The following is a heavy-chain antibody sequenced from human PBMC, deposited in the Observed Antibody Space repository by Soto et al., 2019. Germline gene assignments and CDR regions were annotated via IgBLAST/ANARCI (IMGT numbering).Heavy chain of an antibody. Sequence: QVQLVESGGGLVKPGGSLRLSCAASGFTFSDYYMSWIRQAPGKGLEWVSYISSSGSTIYYADSVKGRFTISRDNAKNSLYLQMNSLRAEDTAVYYCARDIAPHIDFWSGYYKGNDAFDIWGQGTMVTVSS. CDR2: ISSSGSTI. CDR1: GFTFSDYY. V-gene: IGHV3-11*01. D-gene: IGHD3-3*01. CDR3: ARDIAPHIDFWSGYYKGNDAFDI. J-gene: IGHJ3*02.